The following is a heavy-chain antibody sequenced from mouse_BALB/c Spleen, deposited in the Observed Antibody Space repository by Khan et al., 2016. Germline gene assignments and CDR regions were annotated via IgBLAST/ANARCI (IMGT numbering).Heavy chain of an antibody. CDR3: AREYYGRSYFDY. Sequence: EVKLEESGPGLVKPSQSLSLTCTVTGYSITSDYAWNWIRQFPGNKLEWMGYISYSGSTSYNPSLKSRISITRDTSKNQFFLQLNSVTTEDTATYYCAREYYGRSYFDYWGQGTTLTVAS. CDR1: GYSITSDYA. D-gene: IGHD1-1*01. CDR2: ISYSGST. J-gene: IGHJ2*01. V-gene: IGHV3-2*02.